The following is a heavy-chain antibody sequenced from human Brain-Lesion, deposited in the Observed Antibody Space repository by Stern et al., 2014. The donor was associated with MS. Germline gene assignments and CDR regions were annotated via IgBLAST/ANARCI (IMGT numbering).Heavy chain of an antibody. Sequence: HVQLQESGPGLVKPSQTLSLTCTVSGDSINSGGHYWSWIRQRPGKGLAWIGYIYNSGATFYSPSLKGRVTISLDTSKNQFSLTLSSVTAADTAIYYCASRWSGTYYGQNWFDPWGQGILVTVSS. CDR2: IYNSGAT. V-gene: IGHV4-31*03. D-gene: IGHD1-26*01. J-gene: IGHJ5*02. CDR1: GDSINSGGHY. CDR3: ASRWSGTYYGQNWFDP.